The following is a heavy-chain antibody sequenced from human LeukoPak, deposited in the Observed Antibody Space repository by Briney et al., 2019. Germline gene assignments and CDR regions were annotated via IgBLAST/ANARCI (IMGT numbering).Heavy chain of an antibody. CDR3: AREEAGTYGSQY. Sequence: SQTLSLTCAIFGDSVSSNSGAWNWIRQSPSRGLEWLGRAFYRSQWYNDYAVSVKGRIAINPDTSKNQFSLQLNSVTPEDTAVYYCAREEAGTYGSQYWGQGTLVTVSS. J-gene: IGHJ4*02. CDR1: GDSVSSNSGA. D-gene: IGHD3-10*01. V-gene: IGHV6-1*01. CDR2: AFYRSQWYN.